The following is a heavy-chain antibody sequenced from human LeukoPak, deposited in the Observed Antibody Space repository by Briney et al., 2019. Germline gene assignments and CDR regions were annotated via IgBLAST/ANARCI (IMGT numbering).Heavy chain of an antibody. CDR3: ARGPGRYYERWFDP. CDR2: IIPILGIA. D-gene: IGHD1-26*01. J-gene: IGHJ5*02. Sequence: SVKVSCKASGGTFSSYAISWVRQAPGQGLEWMGRIIPILGIANYTQKFQGRVTITADKSTSTAYMELSSLRSEDTAVYYCARGPGRYYERWFDPWGQGTLVTVSS. V-gene: IGHV1-69*04. CDR1: GGTFSSYA.